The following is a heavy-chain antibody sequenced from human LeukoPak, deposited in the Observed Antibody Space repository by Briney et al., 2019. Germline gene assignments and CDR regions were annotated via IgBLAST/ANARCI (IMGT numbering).Heavy chain of an antibody. CDR3: ARQHCSGGSCYSVLDV. CDR1: GYTFTSYD. J-gene: IGHJ6*02. V-gene: IGHV1-8*01. CDR2: MNPNSGNT. D-gene: IGHD2-15*01. Sequence: ASVKVSCKASGYTFTSYDINWVRQATGQGLEWMGWMNPNSGNTGYAQKFQGRVTMTRNTSISTAYMELSSLRSEDTAVYYCARQHCSGGSCYSVLDVRGQGTTVTVSS.